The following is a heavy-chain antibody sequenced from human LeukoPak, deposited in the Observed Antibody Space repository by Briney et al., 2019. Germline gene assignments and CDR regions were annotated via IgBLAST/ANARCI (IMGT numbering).Heavy chain of an antibody. D-gene: IGHD2-15*01. V-gene: IGHV3-21*01. CDR2: ISSISSHI. J-gene: IGHJ4*02. CDR3: ARVPDGWWLLDY. CDR1: GFTVSSYY. Sequence: GGSLRLSCAASGFTVSSYYMSWVRQAPGQGLDWVSSISSISSHIYYAESVKGRFTISRDNAKNSLYLQMNSLRAEDTAVYYCARVPDGWWLLDYWGQGTRVIVSP.